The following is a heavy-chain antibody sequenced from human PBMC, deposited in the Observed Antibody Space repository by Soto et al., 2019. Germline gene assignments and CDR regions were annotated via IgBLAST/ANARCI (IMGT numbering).Heavy chain of an antibody. Sequence: SETLSLTCTVSGGSISSGGYYWSWIRQHPGKGLEWIGYIYYSGSTYYNPSLKSRVTISVDTSKNQFSLKLSSVTAADTAVYYCAREYYYDSSGYLGPGAFDIWGQGTMVTVSS. CDR3: AREYYYDSSGYLGPGAFDI. D-gene: IGHD3-22*01. CDR1: GGSISSGGYY. V-gene: IGHV4-31*03. CDR2: IYYSGST. J-gene: IGHJ3*02.